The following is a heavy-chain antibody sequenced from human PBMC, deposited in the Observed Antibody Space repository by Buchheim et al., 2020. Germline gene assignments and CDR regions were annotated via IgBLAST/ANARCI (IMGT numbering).Heavy chain of an antibody. CDR3: ARGDDL. J-gene: IGHJ2*01. V-gene: IGHV1-69*06. D-gene: IGHD3-16*01. CDR2: IIPVFGTL. CDR1: GGTFSSAV. Sequence: QLVQSGAEVKRPGSSVKVSCRASGGTFSSAVIGWVRHAPGHGLEWMGGIIPVFGTLNYAQKFQGRLSIAADRPTSTVYMGLSSLTSDGTAVYFCARGDDLWGRGTL.